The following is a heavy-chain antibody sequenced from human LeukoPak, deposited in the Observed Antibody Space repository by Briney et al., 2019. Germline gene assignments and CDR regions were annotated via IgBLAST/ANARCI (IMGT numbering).Heavy chain of an antibody. D-gene: IGHD6-13*01. CDR2: ISSSGSTI. V-gene: IGHV3-11*04. CDR3: ARRIAAAGGDAFDI. CDR1: GFTFSDYY. J-gene: IGHJ3*02. Sequence: GGSLRLSCAASGFTFSDYYMSWIRQAPGKGLEWISYISSSGSTIYYADSVKGRFTISRDNAKNSLYLQMNSLRAEDTAVYYCARRIAAAGGDAFDIWGQGTMVTVSS.